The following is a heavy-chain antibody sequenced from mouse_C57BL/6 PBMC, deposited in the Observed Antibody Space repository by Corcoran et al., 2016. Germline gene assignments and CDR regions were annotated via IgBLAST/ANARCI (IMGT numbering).Heavy chain of an antibody. CDR2: INTYSGVP. V-gene: IGHV9-3*01. CDR3: ARLHYAMDY. J-gene: IGHJ4*01. CDR1: GYTFTTYG. Sequence: QIQLVQSGPELKKPGETVKISCKASGYTFTTYGMSWVKQAPGKGLKWMGWINTYSGVPTYADDFKGRFAFSLETSASTAYLQINNLKNEDTATYFCARLHYAMDYWGQGTSVTVSS.